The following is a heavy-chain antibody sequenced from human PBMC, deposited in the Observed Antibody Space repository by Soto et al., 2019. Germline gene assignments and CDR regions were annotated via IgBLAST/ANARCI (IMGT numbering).Heavy chain of an antibody. Sequence: QVQLVQSGAEVKKPGASVKVSCKASGYTFTGYYMHWVRQAPGQGLEWMGWINPNSGGTNYAQKFQGRVTMTRDTSISTAYMELSRLRSDDTAVYYCAREGFKGYCGGDCYSPYYYYGMDVWGQGTTVTVSS. CDR2: INPNSGGT. V-gene: IGHV1-2*02. CDR1: GYTFTGYY. J-gene: IGHJ6*02. CDR3: AREGFKGYCGGDCYSPYYYYGMDV. D-gene: IGHD2-21*02.